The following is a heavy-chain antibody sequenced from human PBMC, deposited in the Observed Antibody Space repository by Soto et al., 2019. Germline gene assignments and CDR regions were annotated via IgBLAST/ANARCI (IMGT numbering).Heavy chain of an antibody. D-gene: IGHD3-3*01. CDR1: GYTFTSYG. Sequence: ASVKVSCKASGYTFTSYGISWVRQAPGQGLEWKGWISAYNGNTNYAQKLQGRVTMTTDTSTSTAYMELRSLRSDDTAVYYCARDLTDYDFWSGYKYNWFDPWGQGTLVTVSS. CDR3: ARDLTDYDFWSGYKYNWFDP. V-gene: IGHV1-18*01. J-gene: IGHJ5*02. CDR2: ISAYNGNT.